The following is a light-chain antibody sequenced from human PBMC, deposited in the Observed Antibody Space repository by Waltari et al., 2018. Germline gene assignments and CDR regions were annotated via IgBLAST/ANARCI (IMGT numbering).Light chain of an antibody. V-gene: IGKV1-8*01. Sequence: AIRITQSPSSLSASTGDRVTITCRASQGISSYLAWYQQKPGKAPTVLIYAASTLKSGVPSRFSGSGSGTDFTLTISCLQSEDFAIYYCQQYYSNPATFGQGTKVEIK. CDR1: QGISSY. J-gene: IGKJ1*01. CDR3: QQYYSNPAT. CDR2: AAS.